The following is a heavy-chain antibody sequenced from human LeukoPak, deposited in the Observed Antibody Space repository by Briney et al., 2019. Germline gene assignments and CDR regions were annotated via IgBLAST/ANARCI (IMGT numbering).Heavy chain of an antibody. D-gene: IGHD1-26*01. CDR3: VCGSSGTYGEGY. Sequence: PGGSLRLSCAASGLTFTSYAMSWVRQAPGKGLEWVSTISESGGTTYYADSVKGRFTISRDNSKNTLYLQMDSLTAEDTAVFYCVCGSSGTYGEGYWGQGTLVTVSS. V-gene: IGHV3-23*01. J-gene: IGHJ4*02. CDR1: GLTFTSYA. CDR2: ISESGGTT.